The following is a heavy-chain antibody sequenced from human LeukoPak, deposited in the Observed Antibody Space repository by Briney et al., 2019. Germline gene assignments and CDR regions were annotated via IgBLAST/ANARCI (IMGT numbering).Heavy chain of an antibody. Sequence: ASVKVSCKASGYTFTSYGISWVRQASGQGLEWMGWMQPNTGKTGYAQNFQGRVTMTSNTSISTAYMELSSLSSDDTAVYFCARDASKESIKDWFDPWGQGTLVTVSS. J-gene: IGHJ5*02. CDR2: MQPNTGKT. CDR3: ARDASKESIKDWFDP. D-gene: IGHD3-16*01. CDR1: GYTFTSYG. V-gene: IGHV1-8*02.